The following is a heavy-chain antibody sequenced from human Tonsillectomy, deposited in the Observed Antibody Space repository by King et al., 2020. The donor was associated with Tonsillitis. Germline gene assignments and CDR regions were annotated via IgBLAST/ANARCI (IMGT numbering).Heavy chain of an antibody. V-gene: IGHV3-15*01. CDR3: STAYYYDSSGYYYLPFDY. D-gene: IGHD3-22*01. CDR2: IKRKIDGGTT. J-gene: IGHJ4*02. Sequence: MQLVESGGGLVKPGGSLRLSCAASGFTISNAWMSWVRQAPGKGLEWVGRIKRKIDGGTTDYAAPVKGRFTISRDDSKNTLYLQMNSLKTEDTALYYCSTAYYYDSSGYYYLPFDYWGQGTLVTVSS. CDR1: GFTISNAW.